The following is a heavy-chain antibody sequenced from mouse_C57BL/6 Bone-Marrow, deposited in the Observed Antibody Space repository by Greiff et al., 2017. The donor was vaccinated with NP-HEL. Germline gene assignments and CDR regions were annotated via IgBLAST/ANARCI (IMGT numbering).Heavy chain of an antibody. CDR2: ISSGSSTI. CDR1: GFTFSDYG. Sequence: EVQVVESGGGLVKPGGSLKLSCAASGFTFSDYGMHWVRQAPEKGLEWVAYISSGSSTIYYADTVKGRFTISRDNAKNTLFLQMTSLRSEDTAMYYCASPLYYGSSYEFAYWGQGTLVTVSA. D-gene: IGHD1-1*01. J-gene: IGHJ3*01. CDR3: ASPLYYGSSYEFAY. V-gene: IGHV5-17*01.